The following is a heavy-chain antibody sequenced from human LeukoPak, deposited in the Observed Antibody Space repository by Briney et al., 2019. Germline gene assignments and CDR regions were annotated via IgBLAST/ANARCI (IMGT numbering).Heavy chain of an antibody. J-gene: IGHJ3*02. CDR2: ISSSGSTI. D-gene: IGHD3-9*01. CDR3: AKALILRYSDWLPEHAFDI. Sequence: GGSLRLSCAASGFTFSDYYMSWIRQAPGEGLEWVSYISSSGSTIYYADSVKGRFTISRDNAKNSLYLQMNSLRAEDTAAYYCAKALILRYSDWLPEHAFDIWGQGTMVTVSS. V-gene: IGHV3-11*04. CDR1: GFTFSDYY.